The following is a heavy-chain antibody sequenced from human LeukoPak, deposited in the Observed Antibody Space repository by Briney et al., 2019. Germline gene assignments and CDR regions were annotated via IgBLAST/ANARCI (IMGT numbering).Heavy chain of an antibody. CDR2: ISSSGSTI. CDR3: ARDYGEPYYYYGMDV. J-gene: IGHJ6*02. V-gene: IGHV3-48*03. Sequence: GRSLRLSCAASGFTFSSYEMNWVRQAPGKGLEWVSYISSSGSTIYYADSVKGRFTISRDNAKNSLYLQMNSLRAEDTAVYYCARDYGEPYYYYGMDVWGQGTTVTVSS. CDR1: GFTFSSYE. D-gene: IGHD4-17*01.